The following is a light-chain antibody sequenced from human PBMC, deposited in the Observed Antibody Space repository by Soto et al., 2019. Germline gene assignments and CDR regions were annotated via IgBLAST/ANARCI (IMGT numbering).Light chain of an antibody. CDR2: WAS. CDR3: QQYYSILRT. V-gene: IGKV4-1*01. Sequence: DIVMTQSPDSLAVSLGERATINCKSSQSVLTSSNNKNYLAWYQQKPGQPPKLLIYWASTRESGVPDRFSGSGSGTDFTLTISSLQAEDAAVYYCQQYYSILRTFGQGTRAEIK. CDR1: QSVLTSSNNKNY. J-gene: IGKJ1*01.